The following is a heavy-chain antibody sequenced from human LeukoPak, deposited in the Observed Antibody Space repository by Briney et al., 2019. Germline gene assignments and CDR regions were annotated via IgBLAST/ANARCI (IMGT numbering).Heavy chain of an antibody. Sequence: SVKVSCKASGGSFSVYALSWVRQAPGQGLEWIGRIIPIVNIPDYPQKFRDRVTITADKSTGTAYMELSSLRSEDTAVYFCATVKSFGFSMDVWGQGTTVTVTS. CDR2: IIPIVNIP. CDR1: GGSFSVYA. D-gene: IGHD2/OR15-2a*01. CDR3: ATVKSFGFSMDV. J-gene: IGHJ6*02. V-gene: IGHV1-69*04.